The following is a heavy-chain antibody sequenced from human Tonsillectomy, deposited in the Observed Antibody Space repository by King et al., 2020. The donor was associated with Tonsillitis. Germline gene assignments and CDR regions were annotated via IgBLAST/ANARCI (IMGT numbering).Heavy chain of an antibody. CDR2: VSGSGDPT. CDR3: VKGGFWDAWD. Sequence: VQLLESGGGLVQPGGSLRLSCAASGFTFSSYAMSWVRQAPGKGLEWVSTVSGSGDPTYYADSVKGRFTISRDNSKNTLYLQMNSLRAEDTAVYYCVKGGFWDAWDWGQGTLVTVSS. J-gene: IGHJ4*02. CDR1: GFTFSSYA. D-gene: IGHD1-26*01. V-gene: IGHV3-23*01.